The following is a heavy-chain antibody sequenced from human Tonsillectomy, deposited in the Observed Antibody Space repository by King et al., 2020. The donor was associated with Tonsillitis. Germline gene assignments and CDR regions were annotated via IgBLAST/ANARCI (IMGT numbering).Heavy chain of an antibody. CDR1: GFTVSYNY. CDR3: ASGAAYYCDGMDV. D-gene: IGHD2-15*01. V-gene: IGHV3-53*04. CDR2: IYNGGST. Sequence: VQLVESGGGLVQPEGSLILSCAASGFTVSYNYMSWVRQAPGKGLEWVSVIYNGGSTYYADSVKGRFTISRHNSKNTLYLQMNSLSAEDTAVYYCASGAAYYCDGMDVWGQGTTVTVSS. J-gene: IGHJ6*02.